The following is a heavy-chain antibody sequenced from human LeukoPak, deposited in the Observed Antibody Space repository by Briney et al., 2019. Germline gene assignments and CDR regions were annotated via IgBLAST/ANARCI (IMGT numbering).Heavy chain of an antibody. V-gene: IGHV5-51*01. CDR1: GYRFTSYW. D-gene: IGHD6-19*01. CDR2: IYPGDSDT. Sequence: GESLQISCQGSGYRFTSYWIGWVRLVPGKGLEWMGIIYPGDSDTRYSPSFQGQVTISADKSISTAYLQWSSLKASDTAMYYCARRETIGSGWSFNFDYWGQGTLVTVSS. CDR3: ARRETIGSGWSFNFDY. J-gene: IGHJ4*02.